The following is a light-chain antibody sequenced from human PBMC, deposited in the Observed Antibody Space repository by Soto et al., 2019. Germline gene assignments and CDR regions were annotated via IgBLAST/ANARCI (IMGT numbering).Light chain of an antibody. CDR2: KAS. CDR1: QSISSW. CDR3: QQYNSFSTYT. V-gene: IGKV1-5*03. Sequence: DIQMTLSPSTLSASVGDRVTITCRASQSISSWLAWYQQKPGKAPKLLIYKASSLETGVPSRFSGSGSGTEFTLTISSLQPDDLATYYCQQYNSFSTYTFGQGTKLEIK. J-gene: IGKJ2*01.